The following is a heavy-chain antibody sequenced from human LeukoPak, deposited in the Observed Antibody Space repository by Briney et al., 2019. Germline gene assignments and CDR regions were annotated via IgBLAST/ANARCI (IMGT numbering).Heavy chain of an antibody. Sequence: GGSLRLSCAASGFTFSIYSMNWVRQAPGKGLEWVSSIGGSSSSLYYAESVKGRFTISRDNARNSLYLQMNSLRAEDTAVYYCARALTHCSSTSCPDDYWGQGTLVTVSS. CDR1: GFTFSIYS. CDR2: IGGSSSSL. D-gene: IGHD2-2*01. V-gene: IGHV3-21*01. CDR3: ARALTHCSSTSCPDDY. J-gene: IGHJ4*02.